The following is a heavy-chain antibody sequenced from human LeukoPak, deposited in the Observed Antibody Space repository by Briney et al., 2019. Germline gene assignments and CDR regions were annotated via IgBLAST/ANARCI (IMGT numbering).Heavy chain of an antibody. D-gene: IGHD1-26*01. J-gene: IGHJ4*02. V-gene: IGHV1-8*03. CDR2: MNPSSGNT. CDR3: AREGGGSYYNY. Sequence: ASVKVSCEASGYTFTSYDINWVRQATGQGLEWMGLMNPSSGNTGYAQKFQGRVTITRNTSISTAYMELSSLRSEDTAVYYCAREGGGSYYNYWGQGTLVTVSS. CDR1: GYTFTSYD.